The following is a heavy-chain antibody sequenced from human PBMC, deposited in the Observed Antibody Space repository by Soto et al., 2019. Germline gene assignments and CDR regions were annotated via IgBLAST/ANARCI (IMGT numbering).Heavy chain of an antibody. CDR1: GYTFTGYS. CDR2: INPNSGCT. Sequence: QVQLVQSGAEVKKPGASVKVSCKASGYTFTGYSMHWVRQSPGQGLEWMGWINPNSGCTNNAQKFQGRVTMTRDTSISTAYIELSRLRSDDTAVYYCARDYYCSGSYQISSSGYYGMDVWGQETTVTVSS. CDR3: ARDYYCSGSYQISSSGYYGMDV. J-gene: IGHJ6*02. D-gene: IGHD3-10*01. V-gene: IGHV1-2*02.